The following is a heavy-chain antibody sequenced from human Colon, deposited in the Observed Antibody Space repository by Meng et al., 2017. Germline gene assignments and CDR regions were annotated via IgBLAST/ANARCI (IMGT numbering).Heavy chain of an antibody. CDR1: GGSVSSGNHY. J-gene: IGHJ4*02. CDR2: IDYSRSI. CDR3: AGGPWEFDY. Sequence: QVQLQGSGPGLVRPSETLSLTCTVSGGSVSSGNHYWGWIRQPPGKGLEWIGYIDYSRSINYCPSLKSRVTMSVDTSKNQLSLKLSSVTAGDTAVYYCAGGPWEFDYWGQGTLVTVSS. V-gene: IGHV4-61*01. D-gene: IGHD1-26*01.